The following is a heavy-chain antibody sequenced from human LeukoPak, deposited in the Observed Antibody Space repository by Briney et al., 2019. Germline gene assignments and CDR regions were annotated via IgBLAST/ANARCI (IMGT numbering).Heavy chain of an antibody. D-gene: IGHD3-10*01. J-gene: IGHJ6*04. Sequence: GGSLRLSCAASGFTFSSYGMSWVRQAPGKGLEWASAISGSGGSTYYADSVKGRFTISRDNSKNTLYLQMHSLRVEDTAVYYCARARITLDVWGKGTTVTVSS. CDR1: GFTFSSYG. CDR2: ISGSGGST. CDR3: ARARITLDV. V-gene: IGHV3-23*01.